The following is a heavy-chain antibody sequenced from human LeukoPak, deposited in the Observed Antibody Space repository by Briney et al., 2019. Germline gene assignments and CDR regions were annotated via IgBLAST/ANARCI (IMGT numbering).Heavy chain of an antibody. D-gene: IGHD6-19*01. Sequence: PGGSLRLSCAASGLTVSSSYIRWVRQAPGKGLEWVSVIYSGGSTLYADSVKGRFTISRDNSRNTVYLQMNSLRVEDTAIYFCARESVAVAGQPFDYWGQGTLVTVSS. V-gene: IGHV3-53*01. CDR1: GLTVSSSY. CDR2: IYSGGST. CDR3: ARESVAVAGQPFDY. J-gene: IGHJ4*02.